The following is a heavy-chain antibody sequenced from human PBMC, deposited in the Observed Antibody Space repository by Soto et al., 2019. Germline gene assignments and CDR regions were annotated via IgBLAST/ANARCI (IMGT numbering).Heavy chain of an antibody. D-gene: IGHD3-3*01. CDR3: ARLAIFGVVRSWFDP. CDR2: IYPGDSDT. J-gene: IGHJ5*02. Sequence: GESLKISCKGSGYSFTSYWIGWVRQMPGKVLEWMGIIYPGDSDTRYSPSFQGQVTISADKSISTAYLQWSSLKASDTAMYYCARLAIFGVVRSWFDPWGQGTLVNVSS. CDR1: GYSFTSYW. V-gene: IGHV5-51*01.